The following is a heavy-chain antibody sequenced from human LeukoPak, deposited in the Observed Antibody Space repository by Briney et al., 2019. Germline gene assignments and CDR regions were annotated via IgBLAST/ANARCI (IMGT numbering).Heavy chain of an antibody. CDR2: ISSSGSTI. D-gene: IGHD3-3*01. J-gene: IGHJ3*02. Sequence: GRSLRLSCAASGFSFSSYSMNWVRQAPGKGLEWISYISSSGSTIYYADSVKGRFTISRDKAKNSLYLEMNSLRAEDTAVYYCAREKKTEWTTGAFDMWGQGTMVIVSS. CDR1: GFSFSSYS. V-gene: IGHV3-48*01. CDR3: AREKKTEWTTGAFDM.